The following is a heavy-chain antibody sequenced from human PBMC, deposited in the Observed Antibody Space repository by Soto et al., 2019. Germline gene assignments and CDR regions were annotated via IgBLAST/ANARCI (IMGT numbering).Heavy chain of an antibody. D-gene: IGHD2-2*01. CDR3: ARKYQLLFWDYYGMDV. J-gene: IGHJ6*02. CDR1: GGTFSSYA. CDR2: IIPIFGTA. V-gene: IGHV1-69*13. Sequence: ASVKVFCKASGGTFSSYAISWVRQAPGQGLEWMGGIIPIFGTANYAQKFQGRVTITADESTSTAYMELSSLRSEDTAVYYCARKYQLLFWDYYGMDVWGQGTTVTVSS.